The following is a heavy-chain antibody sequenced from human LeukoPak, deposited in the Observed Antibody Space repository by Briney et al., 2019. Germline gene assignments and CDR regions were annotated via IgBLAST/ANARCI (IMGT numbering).Heavy chain of an antibody. J-gene: IGHJ6*03. D-gene: IGHD2-2*02. Sequence: ASLRLSCTASGYTFTNYGISWVRQAPGQGLEWMGWITAYKGNTNYPQTFQGRVTMTTDTPTSTAYMELRSLRSDDTAVYYCARDRGWEVVPPAILMDVWGKGTTVTDSS. V-gene: IGHV1-18*01. CDR2: ITAYKGNT. CDR3: ARDRGWEVVPPAILMDV. CDR1: GYTFTNYG.